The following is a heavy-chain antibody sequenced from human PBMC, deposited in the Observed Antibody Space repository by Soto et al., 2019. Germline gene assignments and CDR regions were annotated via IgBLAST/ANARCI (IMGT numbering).Heavy chain of an antibody. CDR3: AKDRQVTGTTRYYYGMDV. J-gene: IGHJ6*02. CDR1: GFTFSSYG. V-gene: IGHV3-30*18. CDR2: ISYDGSNK. D-gene: IGHD1-7*01. Sequence: GGSLRLSCAASGFTFSSYGMHWVRQAPGKGLEWVAVISYDGSNKYYADSVKGRFTISRDNSKNTLYLQMNSLRAEDTAVYYCAKDRQVTGTTRYYYGMDVWGQGTTVTVSS.